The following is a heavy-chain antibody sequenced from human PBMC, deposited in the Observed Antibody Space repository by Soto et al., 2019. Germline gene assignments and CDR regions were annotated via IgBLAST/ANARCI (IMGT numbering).Heavy chain of an antibody. V-gene: IGHV3-23*01. Sequence: EVQLLESGGGLVQPGGSLRLSCATSGFTFSTYVMSWVRQAPGKGLEWVSAITGSGGDTYYAESVKGRFTISIDNSKNTRYLQVNSLRAEDTVLYYCAKGSASTRPYYFDYWGQGTLVTVSS. D-gene: IGHD6-6*01. J-gene: IGHJ4*02. CDR2: ITGSGGDT. CDR1: GFTFSTYV. CDR3: AKGSASTRPYYFDY.